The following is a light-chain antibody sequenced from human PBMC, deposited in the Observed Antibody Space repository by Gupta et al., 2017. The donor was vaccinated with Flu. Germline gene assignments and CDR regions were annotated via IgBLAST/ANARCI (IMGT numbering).Light chain of an antibody. Sequence: ISCSGSSSNIGSNNVNWYQQVPGTAPKLLIYGTSQRPSGVPDRFSGSKSGTSASLAISGLQSEDEADYYCAAWDDSLNGHYVFGTGTKVTAL. CDR3: AAWDDSLNGHYV. V-gene: IGLV1-44*01. J-gene: IGLJ1*01. CDR1: SSNIGSNN. CDR2: GTS.